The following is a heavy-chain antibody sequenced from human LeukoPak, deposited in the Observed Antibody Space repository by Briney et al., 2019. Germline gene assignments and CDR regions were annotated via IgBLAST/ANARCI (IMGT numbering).Heavy chain of an antibody. CDR3: AKDPIVVVVAATGGYFDY. D-gene: IGHD2-15*01. V-gene: IGHV3-23*01. CDR2: ISGGGGST. Sequence: GGSLRLSCAASGFTFSSYAMSWVRQAPGKGLEWVSAISGGGGSTYYADSVKGRFTISRDNSKNTLYLQMNSLRAEDTAVYYCAKDPIVVVVAATGGYFDYWGQGTLVTVSS. CDR1: GFTFSSYA. J-gene: IGHJ4*02.